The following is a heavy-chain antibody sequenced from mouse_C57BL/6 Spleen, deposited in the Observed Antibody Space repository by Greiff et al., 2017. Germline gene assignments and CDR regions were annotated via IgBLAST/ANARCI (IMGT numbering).Heavy chain of an antibody. Sequence: EVMLVEPGGGLVKPGGSLKLSCAASGFTFSDYGMHWVRQAPEKGLEWVAYISSGSSTIYYADKVKGRFTISIDNAKNTLFLQMTSLRSEDTAMYYCALLFNGSIYDWYFDVWGTGTTVTVSS. CDR2: ISSGSSTI. D-gene: IGHD1-1*01. CDR3: ALLFNGSIYDWYFDV. V-gene: IGHV5-17*01. J-gene: IGHJ1*03. CDR1: GFTFSDYG.